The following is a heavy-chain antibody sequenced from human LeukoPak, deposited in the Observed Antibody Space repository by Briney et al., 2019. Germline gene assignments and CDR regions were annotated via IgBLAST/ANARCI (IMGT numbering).Heavy chain of an antibody. CDR2: IYYSGST. CDR3: ARQDYGDYAPDY. Sequence: SETLSLTCTVSGGSISSYYWSWIRQPPGKGLEWIGYIYYSGSTNYNPSLKSRVTISVDTSKNQFSLKLSSVTAADTAVYYCARQDYGDYAPDYWGQGTLVTVSS. V-gene: IGHV4-59*08. CDR1: GGSISSYY. D-gene: IGHD4-17*01. J-gene: IGHJ4*02.